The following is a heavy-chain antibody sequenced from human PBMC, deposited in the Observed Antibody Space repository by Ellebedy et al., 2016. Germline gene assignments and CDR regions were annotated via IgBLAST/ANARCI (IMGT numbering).Heavy chain of an antibody. D-gene: IGHD3-22*01. V-gene: IGHV1-3*01. CDR1: GYTFTSYA. J-gene: IGHJ4*02. Sequence: ASVKVSXXASGYTFTSYAMHWVRQAPGQRLEWMGWINAGNGNTKYSQKFQGRVTITRDTSASTAYMELSSLRSEDTAVYYCARVIDSSGAIDYWGQGTLVTVSS. CDR3: ARVIDSSGAIDY. CDR2: INAGNGNT.